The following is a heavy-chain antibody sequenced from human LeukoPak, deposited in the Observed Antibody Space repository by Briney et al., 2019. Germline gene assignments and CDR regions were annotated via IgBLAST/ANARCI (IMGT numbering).Heavy chain of an antibody. CDR2: IIPIFGTA. D-gene: IGHD3-22*01. CDR3: ARDPIDSSGYYVSACDI. CDR1: GGTFSFYA. J-gene: IGHJ3*02. Sequence: ASVKLSFKAAGGTFSFYAIGWVRQAPGQGLEWMGGIIPIFGTANYAQKFQGRVTITADESTSTAYMELSSLRSEDTAVYYCARDPIDSSGYYVSACDIWAGSPIVTVSS. V-gene: IGHV1-69*13.